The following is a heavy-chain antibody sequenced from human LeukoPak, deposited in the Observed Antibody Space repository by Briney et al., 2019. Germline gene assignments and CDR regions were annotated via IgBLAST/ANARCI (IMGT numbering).Heavy chain of an antibody. J-gene: IGHJ4*02. Sequence: GGSLRLSCAASGFTFSSYAMSWVRQAPGKGLEWVSAISGSGGSTYYADSVKGRFTISRDNSKNTLYLQMNSLRAEDTAVYYCAKDKGYCSGGSCYWYYFDYWGQGTLVTVSS. CDR2: ISGSGGST. CDR3: AKDKGYCSGGSCYWYYFDY. V-gene: IGHV3-23*01. CDR1: GFTFSSYA. D-gene: IGHD2-15*01.